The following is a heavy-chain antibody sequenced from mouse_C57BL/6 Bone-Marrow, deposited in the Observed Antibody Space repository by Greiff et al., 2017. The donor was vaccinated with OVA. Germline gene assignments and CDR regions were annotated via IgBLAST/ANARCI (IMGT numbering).Heavy chain of an antibody. D-gene: IGHD3-1*01. Sequence: QVQLQQSGAELVKPGASVKLSCKASGYTFTSYWMQWVKQRPGQGLEWIGEIDPSDSYTNYNQKFKGKATLTVDTSSSTAYMQLSSLTSEDSAVYYCARVGLLSYAMDYWGQGTSVTVSS. V-gene: IGHV1-50*01. J-gene: IGHJ4*01. CDR3: ARVGLLSYAMDY. CDR1: GYTFTSYW. CDR2: IDPSDSYT.